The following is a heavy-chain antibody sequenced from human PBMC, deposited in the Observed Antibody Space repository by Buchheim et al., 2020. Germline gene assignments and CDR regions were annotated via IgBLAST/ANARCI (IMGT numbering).Heavy chain of an antibody. CDR3: ARDRSIAARPFYYFDY. Sequence: QVQLVESGGGVVQPGRSLRLSCAASGFTFSSYGMHWVRQAPGKGLEWVAVIWYDGSNKYYADSVKGRFTISRDNSKNTLYLQMNSLRAEDTAVYYCARDRSIAARPFYYFDYWGQGTL. CDR2: IWYDGSNK. D-gene: IGHD6-6*01. CDR1: GFTFSSYG. J-gene: IGHJ4*02. V-gene: IGHV3-33*01.